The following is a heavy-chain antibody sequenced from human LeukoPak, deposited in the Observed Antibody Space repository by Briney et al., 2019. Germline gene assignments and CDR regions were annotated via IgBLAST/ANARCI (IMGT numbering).Heavy chain of an antibody. CDR3: ARSLIAVAADFDY. Sequence: PSETLSLTCAVYGGSFSGYYWSWIRQPPGKGLEWIESIYYSGSTYYNPSLKSRVTISVDTSKNQFSLKLSSVTAADTAVYYCARSLIAVAADFDYWGQGTLVTVSS. V-gene: IGHV4-34*01. J-gene: IGHJ4*02. CDR1: GGSFSGYY. CDR2: IYYSGST. D-gene: IGHD6-19*01.